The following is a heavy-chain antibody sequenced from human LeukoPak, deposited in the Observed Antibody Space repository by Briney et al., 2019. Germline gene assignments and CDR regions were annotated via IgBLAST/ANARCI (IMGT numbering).Heavy chain of an antibody. J-gene: IGHJ6*03. D-gene: IGHD5-12*01. CDR3: ARVRYSGYGYYYYYYMDV. CDR1: GFTFSSYG. Sequence: GGSLRLSCAASGFTFSSYGMNWVRQAPGKGLEWVSYISSSGSTIYYADSVKGRFTISRDNAKNSLYLQMNSLRAEDTAVYYCARVRYSGYGYYYYYYMDVWGKGTTVTISS. CDR2: ISSSGSTI. V-gene: IGHV3-48*04.